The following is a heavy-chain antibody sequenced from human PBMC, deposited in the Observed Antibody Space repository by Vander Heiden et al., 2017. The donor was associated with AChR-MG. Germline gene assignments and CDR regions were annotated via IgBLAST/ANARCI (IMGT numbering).Heavy chain of an antibody. J-gene: IGHJ6*02. CDR3: AKDLTTFHLYYYYGMDV. CDR2: IRYDGSNK. D-gene: IGHD4-4*01. V-gene: IGHV3-30*02. CDR1: ARPATTSG. Sequence: QVPLAESGGAAVQPGGSRRRACAASARPATTSGMRWVRQAPGKGLEWVAFIRYDGSNKYYADSVKGRFTISRDNSKNTLYLQMNSLRAEDTAVYYCAKDLTTFHLYYYYGMDVWGQGTTVTVSS.